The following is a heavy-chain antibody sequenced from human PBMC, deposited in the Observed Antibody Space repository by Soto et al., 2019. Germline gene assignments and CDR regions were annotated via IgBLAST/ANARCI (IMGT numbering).Heavy chain of an antibody. Sequence: SETLSLTCTVSGGSISSGGYYWSWIRQHPGKGLEWIGYIYYSGSTYYNPSLKSRVTISVDTSKNQFSLKLSSVTAADTAVYYCARGGSSRTNWFDPWGQGTLVTVSS. V-gene: IGHV4-31*03. D-gene: IGHD6-13*01. CDR3: ARGGSSRTNWFDP. CDR2: IYYSGST. CDR1: GGSISSGGYY. J-gene: IGHJ5*02.